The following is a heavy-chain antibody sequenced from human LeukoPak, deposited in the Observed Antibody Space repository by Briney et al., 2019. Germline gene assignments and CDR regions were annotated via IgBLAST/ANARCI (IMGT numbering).Heavy chain of an antibody. Sequence: SQTLSLTCTVSGGSISSGSYYWGWIRQPAGKGLEWIGRIYTSGSTNYNPSLKSRFTISVDTSKNQFSLKLSSVTAADTAVYYCARGRATYPISNVDYWGQGTLVTVSS. CDR1: GGSISSGSYY. CDR2: IYTSGST. J-gene: IGHJ4*02. V-gene: IGHV4-61*02. D-gene: IGHD3-9*01. CDR3: ARGRATYPISNVDY.